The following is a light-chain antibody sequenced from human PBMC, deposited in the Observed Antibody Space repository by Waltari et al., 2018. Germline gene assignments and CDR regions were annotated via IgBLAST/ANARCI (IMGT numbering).Light chain of an antibody. CDR3: QQYYSYPLD. CDR2: AAS. CDR1: QGISSY. V-gene: IGKV1-8*01. J-gene: IGKJ3*01. Sequence: AIRMTQSPSSLSASTGDRVTITCRASQGISSYLAWYQQKPGKAPKLLIYAASTLQSGVPSRFSGSGSGTDFTLTISCLQSEDFATYYCQQYYSYPLDFGPGTKWIS.